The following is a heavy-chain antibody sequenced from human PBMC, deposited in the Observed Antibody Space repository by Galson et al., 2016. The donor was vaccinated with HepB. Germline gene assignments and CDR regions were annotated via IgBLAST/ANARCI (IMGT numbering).Heavy chain of an antibody. V-gene: IGHV3-20*04. Sequence: SLRLSCAASGFTFDDYGMSWVRQAPGKGLEWVSGINWNGGSTGYADSVKGRFTISRDNPKNTLYLQMNSLRAEDTAVYYCARDPGRIAAAGHFDSWGQGTLVTVSS. CDR1: GFTFDDYG. D-gene: IGHD6-13*01. CDR2: INWNGGST. J-gene: IGHJ5*01. CDR3: ARDPGRIAAAGHFDS.